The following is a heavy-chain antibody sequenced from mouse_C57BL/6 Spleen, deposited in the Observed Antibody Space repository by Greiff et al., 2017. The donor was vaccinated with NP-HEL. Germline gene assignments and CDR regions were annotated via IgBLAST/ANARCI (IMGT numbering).Heavy chain of an antibody. V-gene: IGHV3-6*01. D-gene: IGHD1-1*02. Sequence: EVKLMESGPGLVKPSQSLSLTCSVTGYSITSGYYWNWIRQFPGNKLEWMGYISYDGSNNYNPSLKNRISITRDTSKNQFFLKLNSVTTEDTATYYCARRAYGDYFDYWGQGTTLTVSS. CDR1: GYSITSGYY. CDR3: ARRAYGDYFDY. J-gene: IGHJ2*01. CDR2: ISYDGSN.